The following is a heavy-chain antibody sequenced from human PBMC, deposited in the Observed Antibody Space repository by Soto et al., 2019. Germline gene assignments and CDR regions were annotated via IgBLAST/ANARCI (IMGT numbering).Heavy chain of an antibody. J-gene: IGHJ6*03. V-gene: IGHV3-21*02. CDR3: VREFEGYFRSGYRDV. CDR2: INEDSSYI. Sequence: EVQLVESGGGLVKPGGSLRLSCAASGFDFSSYSMNWVRQAPGKGLEWVSSINEDSSYIYYSHSWRGRFTISRDNAKESLYLQMNMMSAEDTAVYYCVREFEGYFRSGYRDVWGDGATVTVSS. D-gene: IGHD3-10*02. CDR1: GFDFSSYS.